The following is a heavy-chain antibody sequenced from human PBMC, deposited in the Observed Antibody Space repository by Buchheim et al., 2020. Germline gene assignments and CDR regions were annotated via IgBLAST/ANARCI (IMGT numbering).Heavy chain of an antibody. CDR3: ARAHKYDFWSGLYYFDY. CDR2: IKQDGSEK. CDR1: GFTFSSYW. Sequence: EVQLVESGGGLVQSGGSLRLSCAASGFTFSSYWMSWVRQAPGKGLEWVANIKQDGSEKYYVDSVKGRFTISRDNAKNSLYLQMNSLRAEDTAVYYCARAHKYDFWSGLYYFDYWGQGTL. D-gene: IGHD3-3*01. J-gene: IGHJ4*02. V-gene: IGHV3-7*01.